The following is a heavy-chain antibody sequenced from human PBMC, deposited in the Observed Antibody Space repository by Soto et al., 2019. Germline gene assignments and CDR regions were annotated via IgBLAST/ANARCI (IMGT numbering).Heavy chain of an antibody. D-gene: IGHD3-16*01. J-gene: IGHJ6*03. Sequence: QVQLVQSGAEVKKPGSSVKVSCKASRDTFSKYAFNWVRQAPGQGLEWMGWIIPIFGSRNYAEKFQGRVTITADESTSTAYMELRSLRFEDTAVYYCARGETYLGVWGKGTTVTVSS. CDR2: IIPIFGSR. V-gene: IGHV1-69*01. CDR3: ARGETYLGV. CDR1: RDTFSKYA.